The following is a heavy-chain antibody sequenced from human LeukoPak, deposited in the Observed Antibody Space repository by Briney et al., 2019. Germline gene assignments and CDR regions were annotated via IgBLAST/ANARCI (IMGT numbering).Heavy chain of an antibody. D-gene: IGHD6-6*01. Sequence: PGGPLRLSCAASGFTFNNYAMNWVRQAPGKGLEVVSVISGSGGSTHYADPVKGRFTISRDTSQDTLYLQMNSVRAEDTAVYYCAKGTGYTSSSGSVLDYWGQGTLVTVSS. J-gene: IGHJ4*02. CDR2: ISGSGGST. V-gene: IGHV3-23*01. CDR3: AKGTGYTSSSGSVLDY. CDR1: GFTFNNYA.